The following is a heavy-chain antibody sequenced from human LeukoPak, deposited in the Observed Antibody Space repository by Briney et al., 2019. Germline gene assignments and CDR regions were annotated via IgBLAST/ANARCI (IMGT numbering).Heavy chain of an antibody. CDR2: IYHSGGT. Sequence: SETLSLTCTVSGYSISSGYFWGWIRQPPGKGLEWIGTIYHSGGTYYNPSLKSRVTISIDTSKNQFSLELSSVTAADTAVYYCARHDHTDLWYYYFDPWGQGALVTVSS. V-gene: IGHV4-38-2*02. J-gene: IGHJ5*02. CDR1: GYSISSGYF. D-gene: IGHD3-10*01. CDR3: ARHDHTDLWYYYFDP.